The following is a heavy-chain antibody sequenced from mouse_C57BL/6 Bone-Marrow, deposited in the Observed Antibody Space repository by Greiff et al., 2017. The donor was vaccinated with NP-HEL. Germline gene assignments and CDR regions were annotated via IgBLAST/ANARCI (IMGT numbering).Heavy chain of an antibody. CDR1: GYSITSGYY. CDR2: ISYDGSN. CDR3: AISAY. J-gene: IGHJ3*01. Sequence: EVKLQESGPGLVKPSQSLSLTCSVTGYSITSGYYWNWIRQFPGKKLEWMGYISYDGSNNSNPSLNNRISITRDTSKNQFFLKLNSVTTEDTATYYCAISAYWGQGTLVTVSA. V-gene: IGHV3-6*01.